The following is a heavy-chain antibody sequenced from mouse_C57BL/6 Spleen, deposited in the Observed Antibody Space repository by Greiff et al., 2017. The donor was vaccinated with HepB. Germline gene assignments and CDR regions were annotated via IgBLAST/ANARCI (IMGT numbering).Heavy chain of an antibody. J-gene: IGHJ4*01. D-gene: IGHD1-1*01. Sequence: QVQLQQPGAELVKPGASVKLSCKASGYTFTSYWMHWVKQRPGQGLEWIGMIHPNSGSNNYNEKFKSKATLTVDKSSSTAYMQLSSLTSEDSEVYYCARGYYGSSIYAMDYWGQGTSVTVSS. CDR3: ARGYYGSSIYAMDY. CDR1: GYTFTSYW. CDR2: IHPNSGSN. V-gene: IGHV1-64*01.